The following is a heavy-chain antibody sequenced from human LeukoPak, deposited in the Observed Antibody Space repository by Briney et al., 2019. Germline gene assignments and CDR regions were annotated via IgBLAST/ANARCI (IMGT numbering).Heavy chain of an antibody. Sequence: GGSLRLSCVASGFDFSRYVVNWVRQAPGKGLEWVSGISGSGDTTYYADSVKGRFTISRDNSENTLYLQMDSLTVGDTAIYYCAKDRGITARPYAFDSWGQGTLVTVSS. J-gene: IGHJ4*02. D-gene: IGHD6-6*01. V-gene: IGHV3-23*01. CDR1: GFDFSRYV. CDR2: ISGSGDTT. CDR3: AKDRGITARPYAFDS.